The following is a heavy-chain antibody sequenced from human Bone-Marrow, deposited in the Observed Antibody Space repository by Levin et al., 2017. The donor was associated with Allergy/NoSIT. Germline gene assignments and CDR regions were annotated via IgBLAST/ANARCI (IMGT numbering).Heavy chain of an antibody. Sequence: PSETLSLTCAISGDSVSSKIAAWNWIRQSPSRGLEWLGRTYFRYNWYNDYALSVKSRISIDPDTSKNEFSLQLKSLTPDDAGVYFCAREAVEGSGFTEGHVWHAFDFWGQGTTVAVSS. J-gene: IGHJ3*01. V-gene: IGHV6-1*01. CDR3: AREAVEGSGFTEGHVWHAFDF. D-gene: IGHD6-19*01. CDR2: TYFRYNWYN. CDR1: GDSVSSKIAA.